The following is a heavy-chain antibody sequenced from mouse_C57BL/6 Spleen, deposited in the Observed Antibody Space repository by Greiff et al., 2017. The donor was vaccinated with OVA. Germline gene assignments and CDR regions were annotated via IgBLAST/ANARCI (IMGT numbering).Heavy chain of an antibody. CDR1: GFSLTSYG. CDR3: ARGAYYSNYGFAY. D-gene: IGHD2-5*01. Sequence: QVQLKQSGPGLVQPSQSLSITCTVSGFSLTSYGVHWVRQSPGKGLEWLGVIWSGGSTDYNAAFISRLSISKDNSKSQVFFKMNSLQADDTAIYYCARGAYYSNYGFAYWGQGTLVTVSA. V-gene: IGHV2-2*01. J-gene: IGHJ3*01. CDR2: IWSGGST.